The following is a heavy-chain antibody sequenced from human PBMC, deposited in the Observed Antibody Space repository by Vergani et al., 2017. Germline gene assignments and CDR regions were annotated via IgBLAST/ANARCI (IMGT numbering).Heavy chain of an antibody. D-gene: IGHD3-9*01. J-gene: IGHJ4*02. CDR2: ISPDGFST. CDR1: GGTFRSNT. Sequence: QVQLVQSGAEVKKPGSSVKVSCKASGGTFRSNTLSWVRQAPGQGLEWVGVISPDGFSTFYAQKFQGRVTITRDTSTSTVYVEVTSLRSDDTAVYYCAREPPLTGFFDYWGQGTLVTVSS. V-gene: IGHV1-46*03. CDR3: AREPPLTGFFDY.